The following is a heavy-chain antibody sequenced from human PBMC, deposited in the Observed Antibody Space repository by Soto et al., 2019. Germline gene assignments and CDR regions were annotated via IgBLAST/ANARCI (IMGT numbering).Heavy chain of an antibody. J-gene: IGHJ4*02. Sequence: ASVNVYCKAAGYAFTIYAMHWVRQAPRQRLEWMGWINAGNGNTKYSQKFQGRVTITRDTSASTAYMELSSLRSEDTAVYYCAREILPPYCSRDCYPYFDYWGQGALVTVSS. CDR1: GYAFTIYA. V-gene: IGHV1-3*01. CDR2: INAGNGNT. D-gene: IGHD2-21*02. CDR3: AREILPPYCSRDCYPYFDY.